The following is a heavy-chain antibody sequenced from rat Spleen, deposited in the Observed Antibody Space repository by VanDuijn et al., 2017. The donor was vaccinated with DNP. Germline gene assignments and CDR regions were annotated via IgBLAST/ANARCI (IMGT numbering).Heavy chain of an antibody. CDR1: GFNFNDYW. Sequence: EVKLVESGGGLVQPGSSLKLSCAASGFNFNDYWMGWVRQAPGKGLEWIGQINKDSSTIKYIPSLKEKITISRDSAQNTLYLQMCKLGSEDTAIYYCAKGPNYGGWSDYFDYWGQGVMVTVSS. CDR2: INKDSSTI. V-gene: IGHV4-2*01. J-gene: IGHJ2*01. CDR3: AKGPNYGGWSDYFDY. D-gene: IGHD1-11*01.